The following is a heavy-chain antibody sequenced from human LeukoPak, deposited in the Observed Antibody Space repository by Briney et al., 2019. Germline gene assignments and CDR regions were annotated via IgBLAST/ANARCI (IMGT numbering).Heavy chain of an antibody. CDR1: GYTFTNYT. J-gene: IGHJ4*02. D-gene: IGHD6-6*01. CDR3: ARDYSSSSGDY. CDR2: INTDTGNP. V-gene: IGHV7-4-1*02. Sequence: ASVKVSCKASGYTFTNYTLNWARQAPGQGLEWMGWINTDTGNPTYAQGFTGRFVFSLDTSVSTAYLQISSLKAEDTAVYYCARDYSSSSGDYWGQGTLVTVSS.